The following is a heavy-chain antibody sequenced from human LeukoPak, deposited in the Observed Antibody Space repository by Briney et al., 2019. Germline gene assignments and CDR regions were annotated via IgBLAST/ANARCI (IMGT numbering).Heavy chain of an antibody. V-gene: IGHV1-69*13. CDR3: ARVTLGAAAQWDYYYYYYGMDV. D-gene: IGHD6-13*01. CDR1: GGTFSSYA. Sequence: SVKVSCKASGGTFSSYAISWVRQAPGQGLEWMGGIIPILGTANYAQKFQGRVTITADESTSTAYMELSSLRSEDTAVYYCARVTLGAAAQWDYYYYYYGMDVWGQGTTVTVSS. CDR2: IIPILGTA. J-gene: IGHJ6*02.